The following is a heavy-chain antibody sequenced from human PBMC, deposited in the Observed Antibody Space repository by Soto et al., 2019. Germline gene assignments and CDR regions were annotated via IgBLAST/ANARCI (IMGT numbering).Heavy chain of an antibody. CDR1: GFTFGDYP. D-gene: IGHD3-22*01. Sequence: GSLRLSCTASGFTFGDYPMSWVRQAPGKGLEWVGFIRSKAYGGTTEYAASVKGRFTISRDDSKSIAYLQMNSLRAEDTAVYYCAREYYYDSSGYCPDYYYGMDVWGQGTRVTVSS. V-gene: IGHV3-49*04. J-gene: IGHJ6*02. CDR2: IRSKAYGGTT. CDR3: AREYYYDSSGYCPDYYYGMDV.